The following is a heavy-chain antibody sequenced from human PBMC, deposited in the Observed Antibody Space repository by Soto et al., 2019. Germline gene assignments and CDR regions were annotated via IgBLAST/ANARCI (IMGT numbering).Heavy chain of an antibody. D-gene: IGHD6-13*01. CDR2: ISWNSGSI. CDR1: GFTFDDYA. J-gene: IGHJ4*02. CDR3: AKDSLAAAGTLFC. V-gene: IGHV3-9*01. Sequence: EVQLVESGGGLVQPGRSLRLSCAASGFTFDDYAMHWVRQAPGKGLEWVSGISWNSGSIGYADSVKGRFTISRDNXKNSLYLQMNSLRAEDTALYYCAKDSLAAAGTLFCWGQGTLVTVSS.